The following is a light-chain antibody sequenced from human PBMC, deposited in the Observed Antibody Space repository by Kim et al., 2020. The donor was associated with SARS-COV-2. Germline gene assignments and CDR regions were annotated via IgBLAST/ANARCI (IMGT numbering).Light chain of an antibody. J-gene: IGKJ1*01. CDR2: WAS. CDR3: QQYYTTRT. CDR1: QSLLYSSNNKNY. Sequence: RATINCKSSQSLLYSSNNKNYLAWYQQKPGQPPKLLIYWASTRESGVPDRFSGTGSGTDFTLTISSLQAEDVAVYYCQQYYTTRTFGQGTKVEIK. V-gene: IGKV4-1*01.